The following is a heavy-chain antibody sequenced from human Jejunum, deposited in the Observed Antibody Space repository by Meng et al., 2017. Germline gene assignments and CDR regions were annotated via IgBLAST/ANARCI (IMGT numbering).Heavy chain of an antibody. CDR3: ARLTKQTTGAYYFAY. CDR2: IYPGDSDT. J-gene: IGHJ4*02. Sequence: GGSLRLSCKGSGYTFTNYWIGWVRQMPGKGLEWMGIIYPGDSDTTYSPSFQGQVTISVVKSISTAFLQWSSLKAPDTAMYYCARLTKQTTGAYYFAYWGQGNLVTVSS. D-gene: IGHD1-1*01. CDR1: GYTFTNYW. V-gene: IGHV5-51*01.